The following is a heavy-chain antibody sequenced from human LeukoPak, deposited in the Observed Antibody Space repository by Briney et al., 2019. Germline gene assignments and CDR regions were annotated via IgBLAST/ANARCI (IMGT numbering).Heavy chain of an antibody. CDR1: GFTFSSYG. D-gene: IGHD2-21*02. J-gene: IGHJ6*02. Sequence: SLRLSCAASGFTFSSYGMHWVRQAPGKWLEWEAVIWYDGSNKYYADSVKGRFTISRDNSKNTLYLQMNSLRAEDTAVYYCARSCGGDCYSPYYYGMDVWGQGTTVTVSS. V-gene: IGHV3-33*01. CDR2: IWYDGSNK. CDR3: ARSCGGDCYSPYYYGMDV.